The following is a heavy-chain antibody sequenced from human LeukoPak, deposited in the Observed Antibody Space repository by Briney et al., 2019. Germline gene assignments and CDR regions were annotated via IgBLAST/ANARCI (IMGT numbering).Heavy chain of an antibody. Sequence: PGGSLRLSCAASGFTFSSYGMHWVRQAPGKGLEWVVVIWYDGSNKYYADSVKGRFTISRDNSKNTLYLQMNSLRAEDTAVYYCAREEMDYYGSGSFDYWGQGTLVTVSS. V-gene: IGHV3-33*01. CDR2: IWYDGSNK. D-gene: IGHD3-10*01. CDR1: GFTFSSYG. CDR3: AREEMDYYGSGSFDY. J-gene: IGHJ4*02.